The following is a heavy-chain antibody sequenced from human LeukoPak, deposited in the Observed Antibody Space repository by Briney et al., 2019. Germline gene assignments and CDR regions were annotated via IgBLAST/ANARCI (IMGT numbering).Heavy chain of an antibody. V-gene: IGHV4-59*01. J-gene: IGHJ4*02. CDR1: GGSISSYY. CDR2: IYYSGST. CDR3: ARVGGSSVVDY. D-gene: IGHD2-15*01. Sequence: PSETLSLTCTVSGGSISSYYWSWIRQPPGKGLEWIGYIYYSGSTNYNPSLKSRVTISVDTSKNQFSLKLSSVTAADTAVYYCARVGGSSVVDYWGQGTLVTLFS.